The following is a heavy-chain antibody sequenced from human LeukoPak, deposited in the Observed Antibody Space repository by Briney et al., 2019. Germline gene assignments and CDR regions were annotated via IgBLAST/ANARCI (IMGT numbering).Heavy chain of an antibody. J-gene: IGHJ4*02. V-gene: IGHV4-59*11. D-gene: IGHD3-10*01. CDR2: IYYSGST. CDR1: GGSISSHY. Sequence: PSETLSLTCTVSGGSISSHYWSWIRQPPGKGLEWIGNIYYSGSTKYSPSHKSRVTISVDTSKSQFSLKLSSVTAADTAVYYCARVHRGEDYWGQGTLVTVSS. CDR3: ARVHRGEDY.